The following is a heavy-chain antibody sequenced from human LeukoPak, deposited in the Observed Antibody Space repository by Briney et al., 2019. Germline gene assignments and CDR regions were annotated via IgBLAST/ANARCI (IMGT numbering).Heavy chain of an antibody. J-gene: IGHJ4*02. CDR2: LTSDGRST. CDR3: ARGASTYSDY. CDR1: GFTFSDYW. V-gene: IGHV3-74*01. Sequence: GGSLRLSCAASGFTFSDYWMHWVRQAPGKGLVWVSRLTSDGRSTSYADSVKGRFTMSRDNAKNTLVLQMNSLRDEDTAVYYCARGASTYSDYWGQGTPVTVSS.